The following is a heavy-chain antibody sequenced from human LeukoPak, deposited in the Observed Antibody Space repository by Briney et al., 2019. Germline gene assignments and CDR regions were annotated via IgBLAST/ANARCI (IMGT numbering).Heavy chain of an antibody. CDR2: ISSSGSSI. CDR1: GFTFSDYY. CDR3: AREMSYYHSGTYYNSFDY. D-gene: IGHD3-10*01. Sequence: GGSLRLSCAASGFTFSDYYMSWIRQAPGKGLEWVSYISSSGSSIYYADSVKGRFTISRDNAKNSLFLQMNSLRAEDTAVYYCAREMSYYHSGTYYNSFDYWGQGTLVTVSS. V-gene: IGHV3-11*01. J-gene: IGHJ4*02.